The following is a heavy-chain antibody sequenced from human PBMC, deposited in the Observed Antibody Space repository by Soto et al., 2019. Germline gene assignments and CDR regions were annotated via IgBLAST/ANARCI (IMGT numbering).Heavy chain of an antibody. D-gene: IGHD5-12*01. CDR3: ARTKMATIAGAFDY. CDR2: IIPIFGTA. J-gene: IGHJ4*02. V-gene: IGHV1-69*06. Sequence: ASVKVSCKASGGTFSSSAISWVRQAPGQGLEWMGGIIPIFGTANYAKKFQGRVTITADKSTSTAYMEPSSLRSEDTAVYYCARTKMATIAGAFDYWGQGTLVTVSS. CDR1: GGTFSSSA.